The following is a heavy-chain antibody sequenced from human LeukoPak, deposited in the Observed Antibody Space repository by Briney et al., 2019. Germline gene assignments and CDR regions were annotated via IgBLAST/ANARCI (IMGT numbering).Heavy chain of an antibody. J-gene: IGHJ1*01. D-gene: IGHD3-10*01. CDR3: ARDGSGSDSDDNCQQ. Sequence: SEPLSLTCTVSGGSISGYYSSWIRQPPQRGLEWIGFVYYRGSTKYNPSLKSRVTISIDTSKNQFSLKLTSVTAADTAVYYCARDGSGSDSDDNCQQWGQGTLVTVSS. CDR2: VYYRGST. V-gene: IGHV4-59*12. CDR1: GGSISGYY.